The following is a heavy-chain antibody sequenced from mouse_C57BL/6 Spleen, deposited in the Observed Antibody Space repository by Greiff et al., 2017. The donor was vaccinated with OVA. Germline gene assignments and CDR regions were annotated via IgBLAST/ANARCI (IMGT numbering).Heavy chain of an antibody. J-gene: IGHJ2*01. D-gene: IGHD1-1*01. V-gene: IGHV2-2*01. Sequence: VQLVESGPGLVQPSQSLSITCTVSGFSLTSYGVHWVRQSPGKGLEWLGVIWSGGSTDYNAAFISRLSISKDNSKSQVFFKMNSLQADDTAIYYCARNWGNYYGSSFDYWGQGTTLTVSS. CDR2: IWSGGST. CDR3: ARNWGNYYGSSFDY. CDR1: GFSLTSYG.